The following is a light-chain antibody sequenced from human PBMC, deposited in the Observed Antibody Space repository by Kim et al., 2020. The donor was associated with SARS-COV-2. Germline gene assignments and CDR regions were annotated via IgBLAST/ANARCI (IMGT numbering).Light chain of an antibody. CDR2: KAS. Sequence: DIQMTQSPSTLSASVGDRVTITCRASHSIGTYLAWYQQKPGKAPNLLIYKASTLESGVPSRFSGSESGTEFTLTISSLQPDDFATYYCQQYKTYPRTFGQGTKVDIK. J-gene: IGKJ1*01. CDR1: HSIGTY. V-gene: IGKV1-5*03. CDR3: QQYKTYPRT.